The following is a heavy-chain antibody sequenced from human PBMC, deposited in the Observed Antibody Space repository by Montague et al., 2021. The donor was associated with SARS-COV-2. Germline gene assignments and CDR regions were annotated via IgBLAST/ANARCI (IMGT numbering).Heavy chain of an antibody. V-gene: IGHV3-11*06. D-gene: IGHD5-24*01. CDR1: GFSFSDYH. J-gene: IGHJ6*02. CDR3: ARDVSMAYHYYGMDV. Sequence: SLRLSCAASGFSFSDYHMSWIRQAPGKGLEWLSYFTSSSTYTNYADSVKGRFTISRDNAKNSLYLQMNSLRTEDTAVYYCARDVSMAYHYYGMDVWGQGTTVTVSS. CDR2: FTSSSTYT.